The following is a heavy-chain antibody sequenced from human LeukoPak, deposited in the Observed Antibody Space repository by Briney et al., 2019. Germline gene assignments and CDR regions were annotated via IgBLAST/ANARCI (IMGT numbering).Heavy chain of an antibody. Sequence: SETLSLTCSVSGGSISSYYWRWLRQPPGKGLEFIGYIYHGGSTNYNPSLKSRLTMSVDASKSQFSLKLSSVTAADTAVYYCAGYYGDVKLDLGGQRTLVTVSS. CDR2: IYHGGST. CDR1: GGSISSYY. CDR3: AGYYGDVKLDL. D-gene: IGHD4-17*01. J-gene: IGHJ4*02. V-gene: IGHV4-59*01.